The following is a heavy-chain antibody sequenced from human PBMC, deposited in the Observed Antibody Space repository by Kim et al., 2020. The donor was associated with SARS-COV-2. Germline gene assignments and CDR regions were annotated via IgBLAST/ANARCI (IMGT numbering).Heavy chain of an antibody. CDR3: ARESPPRIAAAGTPLGYYGMDV. Sequence: ASVKVSCKASGYTFTSYGISWVRQAPGQGLEWMGWISAYNGNTNYAQKLQGRVTMTTDTSTSTAYMELRSLRSDDTAVYYCARESPPRIAAAGTPLGYYGMDVWGQGTTVTDSS. J-gene: IGHJ6*02. CDR2: ISAYNGNT. CDR1: GYTFTSYG. V-gene: IGHV1-18*01. D-gene: IGHD6-13*01.